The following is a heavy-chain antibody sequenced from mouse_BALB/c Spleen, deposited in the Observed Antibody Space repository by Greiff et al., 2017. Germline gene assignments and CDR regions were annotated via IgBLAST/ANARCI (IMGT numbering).Heavy chain of an antibody. CDR2: ISSGSSTI. CDR1: GFTFSSFG. V-gene: IGHV5-17*02. CDR3: ARSKGSYPALY. J-gene: IGHJ3*01. D-gene: IGHD2-10*01. Sequence: EVQLVESGGGLVQPGGSRKLSCAASGFTFSSFGMHWVRQAPEKGLEWVAYISSGSSTIYYADTVKGRFTISRDNPKNTLFLQMTSLRSEDTAMYYCARSKGSYPALYWGQGTLVTVSA.